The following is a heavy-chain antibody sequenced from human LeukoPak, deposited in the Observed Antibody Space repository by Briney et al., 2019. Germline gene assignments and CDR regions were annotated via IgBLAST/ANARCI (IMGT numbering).Heavy chain of an antibody. J-gene: IGHJ5*02. CDR3: ARVDRTYPRWSWFDP. CDR2: INSNTGVT. D-gene: IGHD4-23*01. V-gene: IGHV1-2*02. Sequence: ASVEVSRKASGYTFIDYYIHWVRQAPGRGLAWVGWINSNTGVTNHEQKFQGRVTMYRDTSISTAYMELSRLRSDATAGYYWARVDRTYPRWSWFDPWGQGTLVTVSS. CDR1: GYTFIDYY.